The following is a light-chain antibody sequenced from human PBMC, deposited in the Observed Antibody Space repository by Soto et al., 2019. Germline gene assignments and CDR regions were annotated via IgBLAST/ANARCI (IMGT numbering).Light chain of an antibody. CDR2: YDR. J-gene: IGLJ2*01. CDR1: NIGGKS. CDR3: QVWDSRNDHVV. V-gene: IGLV3-21*04. Sequence: SYELTQPPSVSVAPGKTAVISCGGNNIGGKSVHWYQQKPGQAPALVIYYDRDRPSGIPERFSGANSGNTATLTISRVEAGDEADYYCQVWDSRNDHVVFGGGTQLTVL.